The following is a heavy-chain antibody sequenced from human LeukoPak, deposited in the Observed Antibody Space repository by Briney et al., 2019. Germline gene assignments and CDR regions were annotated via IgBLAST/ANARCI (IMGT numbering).Heavy chain of an antibody. V-gene: IGHV4-34*01. CDR3: ARASGPNYYGSGSYYKFYYYYMDV. CDR1: GGSFSGYY. Sequence: SETLSLTCAVYGGSFSGYYWSWIRQPPGKGLEWIGEINHSGSTNYNPSLKSRVTISVDTSKNQFSLKLSSVTAADTAVYYCARASGPNYYGSGSYYKFYYYYMDVWGEGTTVTVSS. J-gene: IGHJ6*03. CDR2: INHSGST. D-gene: IGHD3-10*01.